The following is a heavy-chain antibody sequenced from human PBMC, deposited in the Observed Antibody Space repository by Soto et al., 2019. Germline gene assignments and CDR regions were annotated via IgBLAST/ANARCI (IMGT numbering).Heavy chain of an antibody. D-gene: IGHD2-2*01. CDR1: GGTFSSYA. V-gene: IGHV1-69*01. CDR3: ASKYCSSTSCPPWYYGMDV. Sequence: QVQLVQSGAEVKKPGSSVKVSCKASGGTFSSYAMSWVRQAPGQGLEWMGGIIPIFGTANYAHKFQGRVTITADESTSTAYMELSSLRSEDTAVYYCASKYCSSTSCPPWYYGMDVWGQGTTVTVSS. CDR2: IIPIFGTA. J-gene: IGHJ6*02.